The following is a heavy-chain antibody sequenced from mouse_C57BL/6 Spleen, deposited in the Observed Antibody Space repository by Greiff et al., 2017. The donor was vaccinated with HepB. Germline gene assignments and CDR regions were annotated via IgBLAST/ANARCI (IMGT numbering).Heavy chain of an antibody. J-gene: IGHJ4*01. CDR3: ARVGDYDTYYALDY. D-gene: IGHD2-4*01. V-gene: IGHV14-2*01. CDR2: IDPEDGET. Sequence: VQLQQSGAELVKPGASVKLSCTASGFNFKDYYMHWVKQRTEQGLEWIGKIDPEDGETKYTQKFQGKATITADTSSNTAYLQLSSLTSEDAAVYYGARVGDYDTYYALDYWGQGTSVTVSS. CDR1: GFNFKDYY.